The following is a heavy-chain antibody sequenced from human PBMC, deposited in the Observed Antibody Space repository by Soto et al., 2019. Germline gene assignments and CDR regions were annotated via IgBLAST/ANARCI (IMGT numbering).Heavy chain of an antibody. CDR2: ISYSGNTI. CDR3: ARALRFLEWSIRYYFDY. D-gene: IGHD3-3*01. J-gene: IGHJ4*02. V-gene: IGHV3-48*02. Sequence: GGSLRLSCEGSGFTFSSYDMNWVRQAPGKGLEWVSFISYSGNTIYYADSVKGRFTISGDNGKNSLYLQMNSLRDEDTAVYYCARALRFLEWSIRYYFDYWGQGTLVTVSS. CDR1: GFTFSSYD.